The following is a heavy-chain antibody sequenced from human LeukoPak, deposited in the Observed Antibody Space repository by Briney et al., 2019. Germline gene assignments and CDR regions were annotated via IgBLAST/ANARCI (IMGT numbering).Heavy chain of an antibody. J-gene: IGHJ4*02. Sequence: GGSLRLSCAASGFTFSSYGMHWVRQAPGKGLEWVAVIWYDGSNKYYADSVKGRFTISRDNSKNTLYLQMNSLRAEDTAVYYCAKDLSSSSWYAEYYFDYWGQGTLVTVSS. CDR1: GFTFSSYG. D-gene: IGHD6-13*01. CDR3: AKDLSSSSWYAEYYFDY. V-gene: IGHV3-33*06. CDR2: IWYDGSNK.